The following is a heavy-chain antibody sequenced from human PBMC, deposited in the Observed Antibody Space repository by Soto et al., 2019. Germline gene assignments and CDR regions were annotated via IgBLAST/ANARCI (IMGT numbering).Heavy chain of an antibody. CDR2: ISADNGNT. V-gene: IGHV1-18*04. J-gene: IGHJ4*02. CDR3: ARDFRGGGIYYFDY. CDR1: GYTFTSYG. Sequence: QVQLVQSGAEVKKPGASVKVSCKASGYTFTSYGISWVRQAPGQGLEWMGWISADNGNTNYAQKLQGRVTMTTDTSTRTADMELRSLGSDDTAVYYCARDFRGGGIYYFDYWGQGTLVTVSS. D-gene: IGHD3-10*01.